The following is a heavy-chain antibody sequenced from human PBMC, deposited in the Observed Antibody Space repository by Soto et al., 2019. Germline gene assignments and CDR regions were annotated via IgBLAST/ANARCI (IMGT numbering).Heavy chain of an antibody. CDR1: GDSVSSNSAA. Sequence: SQTLSLPCAISGDSVSSNSAACNCISQSPSRGLEWLGRTYYRSKWYNDYAVSVKSRITINPDTSKNQFSLQLNSVTPEDTAVYYCARDNSSSGWLGYWGQGTLVTVSS. V-gene: IGHV6-1*01. D-gene: IGHD6-19*01. J-gene: IGHJ4*02. CDR2: TYYRSKWYN. CDR3: ARDNSSSGWLGY.